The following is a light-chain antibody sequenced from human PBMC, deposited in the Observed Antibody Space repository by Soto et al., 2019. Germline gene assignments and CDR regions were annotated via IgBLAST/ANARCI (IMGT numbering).Light chain of an antibody. J-gene: IGKJ1*01. Sequence: DIQMNQSPSTLSASVGDRVTITCRASQSISSWLAWYQQKPGKAPKLLTYAASSLQSGVPSRFSGSGSGTDFTLTISCLQSEDFATYYCQQYYSYPRTFGQGSKVDI. CDR3: QQYYSYPRT. V-gene: IGKV1-5*01. CDR2: AAS. CDR1: QSISSW.